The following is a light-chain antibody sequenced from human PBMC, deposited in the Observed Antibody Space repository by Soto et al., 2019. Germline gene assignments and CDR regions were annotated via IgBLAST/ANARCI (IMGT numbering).Light chain of an antibody. J-gene: IGKJ1*01. CDR2: GAS. Sequence: EIVMTQSPATLSVSPGERVTLSCRASQSVSSKLAWYQHKAGQAPRLLIYGASTRATGIPARFSGGGSGTEFTLTISSLQSVDFALYFCQQYNNWPQTFGQGTKVEVE. CDR3: QQYNNWPQT. V-gene: IGKV3-15*01. CDR1: QSVSSK.